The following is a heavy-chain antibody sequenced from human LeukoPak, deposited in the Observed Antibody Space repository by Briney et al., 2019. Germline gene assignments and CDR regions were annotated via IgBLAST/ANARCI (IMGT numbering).Heavy chain of an antibody. CDR1: GFTFSNYA. J-gene: IGHJ6*04. Sequence: GGSLRLSCVASGFTFSNYAMSWVRQAPGKGLEWVAVIWYDGSNKYYADSVKGRFTISRDNSKNTLYLQMNSLRAEDAAVYYCARGLLWFGELDYYYYYGMDVWGKGTTVTVSS. CDR3: ARGLLWFGELDYYYYYGMDV. V-gene: IGHV3-33*08. CDR2: IWYDGSNK. D-gene: IGHD3-10*01.